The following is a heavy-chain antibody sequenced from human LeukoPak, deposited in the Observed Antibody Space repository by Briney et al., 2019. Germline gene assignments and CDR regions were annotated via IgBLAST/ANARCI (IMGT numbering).Heavy chain of an antibody. Sequence: GGSLRLSCVASGCTVSSNYMSGVPHAPGKGLEWFSVIYTGGSTYYADSVKGRFTISRDNSKNTLYLQMSSLRAEDTAVYYCAIGVVSSIDYWGQGTLVTVSS. CDR1: GCTVSSNY. CDR2: IYTGGST. D-gene: IGHD3-3*01. CDR3: AIGVVSSIDY. V-gene: IGHV3-53*01. J-gene: IGHJ4*02.